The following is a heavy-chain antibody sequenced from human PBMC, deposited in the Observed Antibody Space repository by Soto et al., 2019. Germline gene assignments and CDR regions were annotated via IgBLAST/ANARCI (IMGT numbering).Heavy chain of an antibody. CDR3: AVGYCSSTSCYTGRDYYYGMDV. V-gene: IGHV4-39*01. CDR1: GGSISSSSYY. CDR2: IYYSGST. Sequence: QLQLQESGPGLVKPSETLSLTCTVSGGSISSSSYYWGWIRQPPGKGLEWIGSIYYSGSTYYNPSLKSRVPISVDTSKNQFSLKLSSVTAADTAVYYCAVGYCSSTSCYTGRDYYYGMDVWGQGTTVTVSS. D-gene: IGHD2-2*02. J-gene: IGHJ6*02.